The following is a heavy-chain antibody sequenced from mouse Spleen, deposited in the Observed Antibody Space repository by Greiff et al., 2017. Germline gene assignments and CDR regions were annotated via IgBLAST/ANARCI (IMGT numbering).Heavy chain of an antibody. CDR2: INPSSGYT. Sequence: QVHVKQSGAELARPGASVKMSCKASGYTFTSYTMHWVKQRPGQGLEWIGYINPSSGYTNYNQKFKDKATLTADKSSSTAYMQLSSLTSEDSAVYYCARSGIYPWACWGQGTLVTVSA. V-gene: IGHV1-4*01. J-gene: IGHJ3*01. CDR3: ARSGIYPWAC. CDR1: GYTFTSYT. D-gene: IGHD2-1*01.